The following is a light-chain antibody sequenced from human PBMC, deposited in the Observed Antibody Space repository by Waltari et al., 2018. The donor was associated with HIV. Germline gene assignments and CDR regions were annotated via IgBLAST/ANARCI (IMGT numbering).Light chain of an antibody. CDR2: ANN. V-gene: IGLV1-51*01. CDR1: STNIGNKY. J-gene: IGLJ1*01. CDR3: GTWDSSLSAYV. Sequence: QTVLTQPPSVSAAPGQKAIIPCTGWSTNIGNKYGTGYQQPPGPAPKLLIYANNKRPSGIPDRFSGSKSGTSATLGITGLQTGDEADYYCGTWDSSLSAYVFGTGTKVTVL.